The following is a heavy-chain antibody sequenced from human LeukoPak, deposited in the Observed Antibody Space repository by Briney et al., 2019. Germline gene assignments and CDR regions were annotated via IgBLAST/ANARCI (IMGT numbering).Heavy chain of an antibody. CDR3: ARVAQGSYYSL. Sequence: GGSLRLSCAASGFTFTSYYMHWVRQAPGQGLEWMGIINPSGGSTSYAQKFQGRVTMTTDTSTSTAYMELRSLRSDDTAVYYCARVAQGSYYSLWGQGTLVTVSS. CDR2: INPSGGST. J-gene: IGHJ4*02. CDR1: GFTFTSYY. V-gene: IGHV1-46*01. D-gene: IGHD1-26*01.